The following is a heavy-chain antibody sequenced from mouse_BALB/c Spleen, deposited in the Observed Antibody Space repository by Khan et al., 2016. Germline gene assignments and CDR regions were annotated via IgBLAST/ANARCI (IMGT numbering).Heavy chain of an antibody. V-gene: IGHV4-1*02. CDR3: ARPVYTRAMDF. Sequence: EVKLLESGGGLVQPGGSLKLSCAASGFDFSGYWMSWVRQAPGKGLEWIGEISPDSSTINYTPSLQDKFVISRDNAKNTLYLQMNKVRSEETVLYYCARPVYTRAMDFWGQGTSVTVSS. CDR2: ISPDSSTI. CDR1: GFDFSGYW. J-gene: IGHJ4*01.